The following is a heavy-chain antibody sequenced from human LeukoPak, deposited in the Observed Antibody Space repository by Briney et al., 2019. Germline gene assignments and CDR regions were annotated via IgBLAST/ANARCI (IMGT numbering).Heavy chain of an antibody. V-gene: IGHV3-30-3*01. D-gene: IGHD3-22*01. CDR3: ARAPMSYDSSGFGGAFDI. CDR2: ISYDGTNK. Sequence: GGSLGLSCAASGFTFSNYAMHWVRQAPARGLEWAAVISYDGTNKYYADSVKGRFTISRDNSKNTMYLQMNSLRAEDTAMYYCARAPMSYDSSGFGGAFDIWGQGTMVTVSS. J-gene: IGHJ3*02. CDR1: GFTFSNYA.